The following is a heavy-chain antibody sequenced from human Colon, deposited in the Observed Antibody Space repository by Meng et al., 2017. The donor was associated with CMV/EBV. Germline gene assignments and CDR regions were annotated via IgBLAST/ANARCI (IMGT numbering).Heavy chain of an antibody. CDR2: INPHSGGT. CDR3: ARDRFLLLNCFDY. V-gene: IGHV1-2*06. D-gene: IGHD3-10*01. J-gene: IGHJ4*02. Sequence: KSSRYTFTGFYLHWVRQAPGQGLEWLGRINPHSGGTNYAQDFQGRVTMTMDTSITTVYMELSSLRSDDTAVYYCARDRFLLLNCFDYWGQGSLVTVSS. CDR1: RYTFTGFY.